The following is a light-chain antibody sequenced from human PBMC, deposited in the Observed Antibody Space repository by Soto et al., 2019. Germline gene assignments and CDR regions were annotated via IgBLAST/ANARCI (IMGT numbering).Light chain of an antibody. CDR1: QTISSW. V-gene: IGKV1-5*01. J-gene: IGKJ1*01. CDR2: AAS. Sequence: DIQMTQSPSTLSGSVGYRVTITCRASQTISSWLAWYQQKPGKAPKLLIYAASNLQSGVPSRFSGSGSGTNFTLSLNSLQPEDFATYYCQQGYSNPWTFGQGTKVDI. CDR3: QQGYSNPWT.